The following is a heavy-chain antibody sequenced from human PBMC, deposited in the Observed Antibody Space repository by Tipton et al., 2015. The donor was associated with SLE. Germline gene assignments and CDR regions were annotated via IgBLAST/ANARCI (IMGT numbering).Heavy chain of an antibody. CDR1: GYTFTSYS. Sequence: QLVQSGAEVKKPGAAVKVSCKTSGYTFTSYSISWVRQAPGQGLEWMGWINVYNGNTKYAQSLQGRVTMTTDTSTRTAYMELKNLRSDDTAVYYCARDPFSAFDIWGQGTTVTVSS. CDR3: ARDPFSAFDI. J-gene: IGHJ3*02. V-gene: IGHV1-18*01. CDR2: INVYNGNT.